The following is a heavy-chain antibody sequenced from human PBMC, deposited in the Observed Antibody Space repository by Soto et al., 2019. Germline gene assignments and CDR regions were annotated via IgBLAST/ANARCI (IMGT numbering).Heavy chain of an antibody. J-gene: IGHJ6*03. V-gene: IGHV3-30*03. CDR3: AITGTTHYYYYMDV. D-gene: IGHD1-20*01. CDR1: GFTFSSYG. Sequence: GGSLRLSCAASGFTFSSYGMHWVRQAPGKGLEWVAVISYDGSNKYYADSVRGRFTISRDNSKNTLYLQMNSLRAEDTAVYYCAITGTTHYYYYMDVWGKGTTVTVSS. CDR2: ISYDGSNK.